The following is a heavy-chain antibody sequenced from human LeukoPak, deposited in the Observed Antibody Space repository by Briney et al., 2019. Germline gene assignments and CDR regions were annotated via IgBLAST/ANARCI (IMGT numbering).Heavy chain of an antibody. CDR1: GFTFSSYW. Sequence: GGSLRLSCAASGFTFSSYWMSWVRQAPGKGLEWVANIKQDGSDKYYVDSVKGRFTISRDNAKNTLYLQMNSLRAEDTAVYYCAPRGDVGATLFDYWGQGTLVTVTS. D-gene: IGHD1-26*01. CDR3: APRGDVGATLFDY. V-gene: IGHV3-7*01. J-gene: IGHJ4*02. CDR2: IKQDGSDK.